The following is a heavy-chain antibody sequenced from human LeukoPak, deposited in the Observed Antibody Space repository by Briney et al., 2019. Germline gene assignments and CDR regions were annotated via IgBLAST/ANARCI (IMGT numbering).Heavy chain of an antibody. CDR1: GYTFTGYY. J-gene: IGHJ6*02. V-gene: IGHV1-2*02. CDR2: INPNSGGT. CDR3: ARDRTTMVRRDYYYYGMDV. Sequence: ASVKVSCKASGYTFTGYYMHWVRQAPGQGLEWMGWINPNSGGTNYAQKFQGRVTMTRDTSISTAHMELSRLRSDDTAVYYCARDRTTMVRRDYYYYGMDVWGQGTTVTVSS. D-gene: IGHD3-10*01.